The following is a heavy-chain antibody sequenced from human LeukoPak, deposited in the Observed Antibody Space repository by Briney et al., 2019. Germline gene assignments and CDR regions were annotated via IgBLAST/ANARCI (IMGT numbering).Heavy chain of an antibody. D-gene: IGHD3-10*01. CDR3: AREGYYGSGSPPSLYFDY. CDR2: TPSDLNVK. CDR1: GFTFRNYV. V-gene: IGHV3-30-3*01. Sequence: GGSLRLSCAASGFTFRNYVIHWVRQAPGKGLEWVAVTPSDLNVKLYADSVKGRFTISRDNSRSTLYLQMNSLRPEDTAIYYCAREGYYGSGSPPSLYFDYWGQGTLVTVSS. J-gene: IGHJ4*02.